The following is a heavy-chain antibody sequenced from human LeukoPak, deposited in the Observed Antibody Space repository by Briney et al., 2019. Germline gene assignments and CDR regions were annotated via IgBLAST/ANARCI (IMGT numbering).Heavy chain of an antibody. V-gene: IGHV3-30*02. CDR3: AKDLPPYSGYDSTLLFDY. CDR2: IRYDGSNK. CDR1: GFTFSTYG. J-gene: IGHJ4*02. Sequence: GGSLRLSCAASGFTFSTYGMHWVRQAPGKGLEWVAFIRYDGSNKYYADSVKGRFTISRDNSKNTLYPQMNSLRAEDTAVYYCAKDLPPYSGYDSTLLFDYWGQGTLVTVSS. D-gene: IGHD5-12*01.